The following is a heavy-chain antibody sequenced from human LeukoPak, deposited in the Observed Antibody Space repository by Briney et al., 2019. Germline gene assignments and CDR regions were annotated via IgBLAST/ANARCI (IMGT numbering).Heavy chain of an antibody. Sequence: SVKVSCKASGGTFSSYAISWVRQAPGQGLEWMGGIIPIFGTANYAQKFQGRVTITADESTSTAYMELSSLRSEDTAVYYCARGGRCAVVTSCGAFEIWGQGTMVTVSS. CDR3: ARGGRCAVVTSCGAFEI. V-gene: IGHV1-69*13. CDR2: IIPIFGTA. CDR1: GGTFSSYA. D-gene: IGHD2-21*02. J-gene: IGHJ3*02.